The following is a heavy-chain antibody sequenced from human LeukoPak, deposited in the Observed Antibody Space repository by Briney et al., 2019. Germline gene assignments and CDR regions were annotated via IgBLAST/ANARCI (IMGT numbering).Heavy chain of an antibody. CDR3: ARVHSVGLVPWFDY. D-gene: IGHD5/OR15-5a*01. Sequence: GESLKISCKGSGYIFTNYWIGWVRQMPGKGLEWMGVIYPVDSHTRYSPSFQGQVTTSADKSISTAYLQWSSLKASDSAMYYCARVHSVGLVPWFDYWGQGTLVTVSS. J-gene: IGHJ4*02. CDR1: GYIFTNYW. V-gene: IGHV5-51*01. CDR2: IYPVDSHT.